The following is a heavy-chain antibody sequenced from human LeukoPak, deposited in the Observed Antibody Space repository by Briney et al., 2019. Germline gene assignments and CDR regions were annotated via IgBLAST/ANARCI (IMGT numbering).Heavy chain of an antibody. CDR2: TYHSGDT. J-gene: IGHJ4*02. D-gene: IGHD6-19*01. V-gene: IGHV4-30-2*01. Sequence: SQTLSLTCTVSGGSLSSGGYSWNWIRQPPGKGLEWIGYTYHSGDTYYNPSLKSRVTISVDRSKNQFSLKLSSVTAADTAVYYCARVELGSSGWYSDYWGQGTLVTVSS. CDR3: ARVELGSSGWYSDY. CDR1: GGSLSSGGYS.